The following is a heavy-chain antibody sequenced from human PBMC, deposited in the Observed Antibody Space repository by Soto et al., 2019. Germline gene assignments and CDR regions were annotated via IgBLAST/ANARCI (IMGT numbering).Heavy chain of an antibody. CDR1: GYTFTSYG. V-gene: IGHV1-18*01. J-gene: IGHJ4*02. CDR3: ARSDCSGGSCDSYYFDY. Sequence: QVQLVQSGAEVKKPGASVKVSCKASGYTFTSYGISWVRQAPGQGLEWMGWISAYNGNTNYAQKLQGRVTMTTDTTTSTAYMELRSLSSDDTDVYYCARSDCSGGSCDSYYFDYWGQGTLVSVSS. CDR2: ISAYNGNT. D-gene: IGHD2-15*01.